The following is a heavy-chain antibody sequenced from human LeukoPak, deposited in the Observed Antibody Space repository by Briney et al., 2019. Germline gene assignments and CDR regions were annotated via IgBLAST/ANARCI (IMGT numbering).Heavy chain of an antibody. J-gene: IGHJ4*02. CDR2: INHSGST. D-gene: IGHD3-9*01. Sequence: SETLSLTCAVYGGSFSGYYWSWIRQPPGKGLEWIGEINHSGSTNYNPSLKSRVTISVDTSKNQFSLKLSSVTAADTAVYYCARQGYFDWLLRGHYFDYWGQGTLVTVSS. V-gene: IGHV4-34*01. CDR3: ARQGYFDWLLRGHYFDY. CDR1: GGSFSGYY.